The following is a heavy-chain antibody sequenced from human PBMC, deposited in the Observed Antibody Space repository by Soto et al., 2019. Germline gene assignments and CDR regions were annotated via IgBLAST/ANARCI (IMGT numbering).Heavy chain of an antibody. J-gene: IGHJ5*02. V-gene: IGHV3-23*01. CDR1: GFTFSSYA. CDR2: ISGSGGST. Sequence: LRLSCAASGFTFSSYAMSWVRQAPGKGLEWVSAISGSGGSTYYADSVKGRFTISRDNSKNTLYLQMNSLRAEDTAVYYCAKDKTLVTYYYDSSGYWFDPWGQGTLVTVSS. CDR3: AKDKTLVTYYYDSSGYWFDP. D-gene: IGHD3-22*01.